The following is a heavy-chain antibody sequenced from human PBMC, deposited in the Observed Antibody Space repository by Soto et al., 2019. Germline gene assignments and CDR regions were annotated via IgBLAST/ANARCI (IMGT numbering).Heavy chain of an antibody. CDR1: GFTFSSFA. J-gene: IGHJ4*02. CDR2: ISSTASTI. D-gene: IGHD3-10*01. Sequence: GGSLRLSCAASGFTFSSFAMNWVRQAPGKGLEWLSYISSTASTIYYAESVKGRFTISRVNAKNSLYLQMNSLTDEDTAVYFCARNTRGSGSYYPHPFDCWGQGTLVTVSS. V-gene: IGHV3-48*02. CDR3: ARNTRGSGSYYPHPFDC.